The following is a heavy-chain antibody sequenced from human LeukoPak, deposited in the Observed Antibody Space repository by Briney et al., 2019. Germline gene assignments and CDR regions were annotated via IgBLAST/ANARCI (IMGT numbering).Heavy chain of an antibody. CDR1: GFTFSSYA. D-gene: IGHD2-2*01. J-gene: IGHJ6*02. CDR2: ISGSGGST. Sequence: SGGSLRLSCAASGFTFSSYAMSWVRQAPGKGLEWVSAISGSGGSTYYADSVKGRFTISRDNSKNTLYLQMNSLRAEDTAVYYCARDHVVGVDESPLYYYYYYGMDVWGQGTTVTVSS. V-gene: IGHV3-23*01. CDR3: ARDHVVGVDESPLYYYYYYGMDV.